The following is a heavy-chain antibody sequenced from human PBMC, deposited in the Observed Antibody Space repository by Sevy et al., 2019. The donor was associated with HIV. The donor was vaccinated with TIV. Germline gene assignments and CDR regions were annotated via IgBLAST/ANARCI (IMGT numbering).Heavy chain of an antibody. V-gene: IGHV3-7*01. Sequence: GGSLRLSCAASGFTFSDYYMGWVRQAPGKGLEWVANVNQDGSQKHYLGSVKGRFSVSRDNAKNSVYLQMNRLRVDDTGIYYCARELWPGDYWGQGTLVTVSS. CDR2: VNQDGSQK. CDR1: GFTFSDYY. CDR3: ARELWPGDY. D-gene: IGHD2-21*01. J-gene: IGHJ4*02.